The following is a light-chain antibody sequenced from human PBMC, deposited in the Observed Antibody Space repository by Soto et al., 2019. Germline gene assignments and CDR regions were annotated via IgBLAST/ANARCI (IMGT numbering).Light chain of an antibody. Sequence: QSALTQPASVSGSPGQSITISCTGASSDVGGYNLVSWYQQHPGKAPKLMIYEVSKRPSGVSNRFSGSKSGSTASLTISGLQAEDEADYYCCSYAGSSTYVFGTGTKVTVL. J-gene: IGLJ1*01. CDR3: CSYAGSSTYV. CDR2: EVS. CDR1: SSDVGGYNL. V-gene: IGLV2-23*02.